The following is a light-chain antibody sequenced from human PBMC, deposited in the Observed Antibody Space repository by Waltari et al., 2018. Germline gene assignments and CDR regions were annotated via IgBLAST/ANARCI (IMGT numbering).Light chain of an antibody. CDR2: QAS. Sequence: DIQLTQSPSTLSASVGDRVNITCRASETLIIWLAWYQQKPGGVPKLLMYQASSLANGVPSTFSGSGSGTEFTLTISSLQPDDFATYYCQHYKSYPYSFGQGTTVEIK. CDR1: ETLIIW. V-gene: IGKV1-5*03. CDR3: QHYKSYPYS. J-gene: IGKJ2*01.